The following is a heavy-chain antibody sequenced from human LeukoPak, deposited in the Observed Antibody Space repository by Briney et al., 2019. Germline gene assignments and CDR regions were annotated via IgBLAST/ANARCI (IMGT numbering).Heavy chain of an antibody. J-gene: IGHJ5*02. V-gene: IGHV7-4-1*02. CDR1: GYTFTSYY. CDR3: ARDARDSSSSEWFDP. D-gene: IGHD6-6*01. CDR2: INTNTGNP. Sequence: ASVKVSCKASGYTFTSYYMHWVRQAPGQGLEWMGWINTNTGNPTYAQGFTGRFVFSLDTSVSTAYLQISSLKAEDTAVYYCARDARDSSSSEWFDPWGQGTLVTVSS.